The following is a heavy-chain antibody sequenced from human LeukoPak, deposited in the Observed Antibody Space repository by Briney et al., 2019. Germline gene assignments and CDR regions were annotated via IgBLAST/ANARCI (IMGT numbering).Heavy chain of an antibody. CDR3: AREFGLRYFDWLLWGAFDI. CDR1: GFTFRSYS. CDR2: ISSSGSTI. J-gene: IGHJ3*02. Sequence: GGSLRLSCEASGFTFRSYSMNWVRQAPGKGLEWVSYISSSGSTIYYADSVKGRFTISRDNAKNSLYLQMSSLRAEDTAVYYCAREFGLRYFDWLLWGAFDIWGQGTMVTVSS. V-gene: IGHV3-48*04. D-gene: IGHD3-9*01.